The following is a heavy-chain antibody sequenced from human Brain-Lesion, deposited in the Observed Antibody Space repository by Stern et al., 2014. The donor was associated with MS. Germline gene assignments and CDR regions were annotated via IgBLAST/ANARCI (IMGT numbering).Heavy chain of an antibody. Sequence: EEQLGQSGAEAKKPGESLRISCQGSGYSFTSDWISWGRQMPGKGLEWMGRIDPRYSNPTVSPSFQGHVTISADKSINTAYLDWRSLKASDTAMYYCARQRGEGLSIDYWGQGTLVTVSS. CDR2: IDPRYSNP. V-gene: IGHV5-10-1*01. D-gene: IGHD3-16*01. J-gene: IGHJ4*02. CDR3: ARQRGEGLSIDY. CDR1: GYSFTSDW.